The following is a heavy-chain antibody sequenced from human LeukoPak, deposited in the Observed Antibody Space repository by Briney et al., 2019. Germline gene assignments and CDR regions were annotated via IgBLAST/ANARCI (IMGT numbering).Heavy chain of an antibody. Sequence: ASVKVSCKASGYTFTSYGISWVRQAPGQGLEWMGWISAYNGNTNHAQKLQGRVTMTTDTSTSTAYMELRSLRSDDTAVYYCARGREQLVREYYYYGMDVWGQGTTVTVSS. D-gene: IGHD6-6*01. V-gene: IGHV1-18*01. CDR1: GYTFTSYG. CDR3: ARGREQLVREYYYYGMDV. J-gene: IGHJ6*02. CDR2: ISAYNGNT.